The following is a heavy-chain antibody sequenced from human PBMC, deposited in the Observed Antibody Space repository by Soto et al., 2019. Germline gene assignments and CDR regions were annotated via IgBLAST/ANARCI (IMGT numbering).Heavy chain of an antibody. CDR3: ARDRGGNTTNYYGSGSYYNGPYYYYYMDV. V-gene: IGHV3-11*01. CDR1: GFTFSDYY. CDR2: ISSSGSTI. Sequence: GGSLRLSCAASGFTFSDYYMSWIRQAPGKGLEWVSYISSSGSTIYYADSVKGRFTISRDNAKNSLYLQMNSLRAEDTAVYYCARDRGGNTTNYYGSGSYYNGPYYYYYMDVWGKGTTVTVSS. D-gene: IGHD3-10*01. J-gene: IGHJ6*03.